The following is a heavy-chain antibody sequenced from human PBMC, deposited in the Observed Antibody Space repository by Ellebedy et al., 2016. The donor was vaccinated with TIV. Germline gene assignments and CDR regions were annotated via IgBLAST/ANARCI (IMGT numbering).Heavy chain of an antibody. V-gene: IGHV3-30-3*01. D-gene: IGHD1-1*01. CDR1: GFSFSSYA. J-gene: IGHJ4*02. CDR2: ISYDGSHR. Sequence: PRGSLRLSCSASGFSFSSYAMHWVRQAPGKGLEWVAIISYDGSHRYYADSVKGRFTISRDISKNTLYLQMNSLRAEDTAVYYCAREHMTSTGSPLDYWGQGTLVTVSS. CDR3: AREHMTSTGSPLDY.